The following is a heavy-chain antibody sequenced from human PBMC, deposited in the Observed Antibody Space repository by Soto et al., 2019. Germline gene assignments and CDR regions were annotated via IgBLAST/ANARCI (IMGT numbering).Heavy chain of an antibody. CDR3: ARDRAEWYFDL. V-gene: IGHV4-31*03. CDR2: IYYSGST. D-gene: IGHD3-10*01. J-gene: IGHJ2*01. Sequence: QVQLQESGPGLVKPSQTLSLTCTVSGGSISSGGYYWSWIRQHPGKGLEWIGYIYYSGSTYYNPSRKRRVTITVDTSKNQCSLKLSSVTAADTAVYYCARDRAEWYFDLWGRGTLVTVSS. CDR1: GGSISSGGYY.